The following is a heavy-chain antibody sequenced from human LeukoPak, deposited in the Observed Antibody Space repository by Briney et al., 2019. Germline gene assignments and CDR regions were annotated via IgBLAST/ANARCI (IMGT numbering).Heavy chain of an antibody. CDR2: ISSSSSYI. Sequence: GGSLRLSCAASGFTFSSYSMNWVRQAPGKGLEWVSSISSSSSYIYYADSVKGRFTISRDNAKNSLYLQMNSLRAEDTAVYYCAKAAGTGLGAFDIWGQGTMVTVSS. V-gene: IGHV3-21*01. J-gene: IGHJ3*02. D-gene: IGHD6-13*01. CDR3: AKAAGTGLGAFDI. CDR1: GFTFSSYS.